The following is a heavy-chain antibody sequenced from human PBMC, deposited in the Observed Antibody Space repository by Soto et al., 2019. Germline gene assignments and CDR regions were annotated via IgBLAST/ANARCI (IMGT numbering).Heavy chain of an antibody. V-gene: IGHV3-48*01. Sequence: GGSLRLSCAASGFTFSSYSMNWVRQAPGKGLEWVSYISRSSSTIYYADSVKGRFTISRDNAKNSLYLQMNSLRAEDTAVYYCAKETSYYPSNNWFDPWGQGTLVTVSS. CDR2: ISRSSSTI. D-gene: IGHD3-10*01. J-gene: IGHJ5*02. CDR1: GFTFSSYS. CDR3: AKETSYYPSNNWFDP.